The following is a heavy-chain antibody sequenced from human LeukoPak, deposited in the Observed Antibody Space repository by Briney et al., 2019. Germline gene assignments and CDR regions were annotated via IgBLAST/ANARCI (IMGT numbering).Heavy chain of an antibody. CDR2: IRYDGSDK. CDR1: GFTFSSYA. CDR3: AKDHSQSFDS. V-gene: IGHV3-30*02. D-gene: IGHD2-21*01. J-gene: IGHJ4*02. Sequence: PGGSLRLSCAASGFTFSSYAMSWVRQAPGKGLEWAAFIRYDGSDKYYVDSVKGRFTISGDNARSTLYLQMNSLRAEDTAVYYCAKDHSQSFDSWGQGTLVTVSS.